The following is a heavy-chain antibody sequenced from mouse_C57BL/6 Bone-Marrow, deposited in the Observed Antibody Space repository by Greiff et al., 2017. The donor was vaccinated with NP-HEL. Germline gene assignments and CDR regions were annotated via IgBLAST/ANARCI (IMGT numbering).Heavy chain of an antibody. V-gene: IGHV1-80*01. D-gene: IGHD1-1*01. J-gene: IGHJ1*03. CDR2: IYPGDGDT. Sequence: QVQLKQSGAELVKPGASVKISCKASGYAFSSYWMNWVKQRPGKGLEWIGQIYPGDGDTNYNGKFKGKATLTADKSSSTAYMQLSSLTSEDSAVYFCARRDYYGSSSYWYFDVWGTGTTVTVSS. CDR3: ARRDYYGSSSYWYFDV. CDR1: GYAFSSYW.